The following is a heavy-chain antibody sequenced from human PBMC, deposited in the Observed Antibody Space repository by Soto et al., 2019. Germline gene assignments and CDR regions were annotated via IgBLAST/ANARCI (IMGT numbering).Heavy chain of an antibody. CDR1: GGSFSGYY. CDR3: ARDLSGNTTPYFDL. V-gene: IGHV4-34*01. J-gene: IGHJ4*02. D-gene: IGHD1-7*01. Sequence: SETLSLTCAVYGGSFSGYYWNWIRQPPGKGLEWIGEIDHSGYTNYNPSLKSRVTISVDTSKNQFSLRLTSVTAADTAVYYCARDLSGNTTPYFDLWGQGTLVTVSS. CDR2: IDHSGYT.